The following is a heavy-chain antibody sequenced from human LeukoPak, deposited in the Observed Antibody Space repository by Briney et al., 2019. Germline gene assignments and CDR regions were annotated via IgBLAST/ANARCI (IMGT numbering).Heavy chain of an antibody. D-gene: IGHD5-18*01. CDR1: GGSISSSSYY. V-gene: IGHV4-39*01. CDR2: IYYSGST. CDR3: ARLGYSYGYDY. J-gene: IGHJ4*02. Sequence: SETLSLTCTVSGGSISSSSYYWGWIRQPPGKGLEWIGSIYYSGSTYYNPSLKSRVTISVDTSKNQFSLKLSSVTAADTAVYYCARLGYSYGYDYWGQGTLVTVSS.